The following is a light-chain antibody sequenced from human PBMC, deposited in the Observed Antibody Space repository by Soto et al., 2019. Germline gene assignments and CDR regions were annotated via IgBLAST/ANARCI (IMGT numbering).Light chain of an antibody. V-gene: IGLV2-8*01. Sequence: QSALTQPPSASGSPGQSVTISCTGTSGDVGGYNYVSWYQQHPGKAPKLMIYEVIKRPSGVPDRFSGSKSGNTASLTVSGLQAEDEADYYCSSFAGTNNVVFGGGTKLTVL. CDR3: SSFAGTNNVV. CDR1: SGDVGGYNY. J-gene: IGLJ2*01. CDR2: EVI.